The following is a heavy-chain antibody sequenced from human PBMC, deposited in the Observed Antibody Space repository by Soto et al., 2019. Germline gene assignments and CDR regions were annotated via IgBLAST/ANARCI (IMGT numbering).Heavy chain of an antibody. J-gene: IGHJ4*02. Sequence: GSLRLSCAASGFTFSSYAMSWVRQAPGKGLEWVSAISGSGGSTYYADSVKGRFTVSRDNTQNSLFLLMNSLRAEDTAIYYCARDKDWAFDYWGQGTLVTVSS. CDR3: ARDKDWAFDY. V-gene: IGHV3-23*01. D-gene: IGHD3-9*01. CDR2: ISGSGGST. CDR1: GFTFSSYA.